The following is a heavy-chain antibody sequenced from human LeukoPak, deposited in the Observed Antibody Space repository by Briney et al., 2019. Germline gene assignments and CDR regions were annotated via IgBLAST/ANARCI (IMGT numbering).Heavy chain of an antibody. Sequence: SETLSLTCTVSGGSVSSSSYYWGWIRQPPGKGLEWIGTIYYSGSTYYNPPLKSRVTISVDMSENQFSLRLNSVTAADTAVYYCAREDGSGTFYRDYWGQGTLVTVSS. D-gene: IGHD3-10*01. CDR1: GGSVSSSSYY. V-gene: IGHV4-39*07. J-gene: IGHJ4*02. CDR3: AREDGSGTFYRDY. CDR2: IYYSGST.